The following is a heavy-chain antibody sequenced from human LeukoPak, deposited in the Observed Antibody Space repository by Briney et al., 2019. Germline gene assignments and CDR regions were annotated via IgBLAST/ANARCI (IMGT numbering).Heavy chain of an antibody. CDR3: ARGGGSGSYYPYFFDY. Sequence: GGSLRLSCAASGFTFSSYEMNWVRQAPGKGLEWVSYISSSGSTIYYADSVKGRFTISRGNAKNSLYLQMNSLRAEDTAVYYCARGGGSGSYYPYFFDYWGQGTLVTVSS. CDR1: GFTFSSYE. D-gene: IGHD3-10*01. CDR2: ISSSGSTI. V-gene: IGHV3-48*03. J-gene: IGHJ4*02.